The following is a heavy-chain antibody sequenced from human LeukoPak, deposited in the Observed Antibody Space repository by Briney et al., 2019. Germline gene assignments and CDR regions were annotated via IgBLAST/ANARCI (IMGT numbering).Heavy chain of an antibody. D-gene: IGHD3/OR15-3a*01. CDR1: GFTFSGYW. J-gene: IGHJ4*02. CDR3: VRGTSFWTGVDY. CDR2: MNQYGSIT. Sequence: GSLRLSCAASGFTFSGYWMHWVRQPPGKGLVWVARMNQYGSITTYAASVKGRFIISRDNANTLYLQMNSLGVEDTAVYFCVRGTSFWTGVDYWGQGTLVTVSS. V-gene: IGHV3-74*03.